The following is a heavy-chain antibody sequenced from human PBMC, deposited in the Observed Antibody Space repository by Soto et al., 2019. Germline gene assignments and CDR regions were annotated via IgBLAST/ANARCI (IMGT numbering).Heavy chain of an antibody. J-gene: IGHJ3*02. CDR3: ARELFCSSTSCYGRGHHDAFDI. Sequence: PSETLSLTCTVSGGSISSYYWSWIRQPPGKGLEWIGYIYYSGSTNYNPSLKSRVTISVDTSKNQFSLKLSSVTAADTAVYYCARELFCSSTSCYGRGHHDAFDIWGKGTMVTVSS. CDR2: IYYSGST. V-gene: IGHV4-59*01. D-gene: IGHD2-2*01. CDR1: GGSISSYY.